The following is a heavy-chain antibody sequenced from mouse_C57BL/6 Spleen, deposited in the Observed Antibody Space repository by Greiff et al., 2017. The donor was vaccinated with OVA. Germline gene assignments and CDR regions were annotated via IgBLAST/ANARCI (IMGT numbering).Heavy chain of an antibody. Sequence: QVQLQQSGAELVRPGTSVKMSCKASGYTFTNYWIGWAKQRPGHGLEWIGDIYPGGGYTNYNEKFKGKATLTADKSSSTAYMQFSSLTSEDSAIYYCARFDGYYEAWFAYWGQGTLVTVSA. CDR2: IYPGGGYT. D-gene: IGHD2-3*01. J-gene: IGHJ3*01. CDR3: ARFDGYYEAWFAY. V-gene: IGHV1-63*01. CDR1: GYTFTNYW.